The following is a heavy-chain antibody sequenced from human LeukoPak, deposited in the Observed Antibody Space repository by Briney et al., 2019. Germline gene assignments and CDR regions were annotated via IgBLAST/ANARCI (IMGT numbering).Heavy chain of an antibody. V-gene: IGHV1-18*01. J-gene: IGHJ4*02. Sequence: ASVKVSCKASGYTFTSYGISWVRQAPGPGLEWMGWISAYNGNTNYAQKLQDRVTMTTDTSTSTAYMELRSLRSDDTAVYYCARDMYSSGWCSGILDCYFDYWGQGTLVTVSS. CDR3: ARDMYSSGWCSGILDCYFDY. CDR1: GYTFTSYG. D-gene: IGHD6-19*01. CDR2: ISAYNGNT.